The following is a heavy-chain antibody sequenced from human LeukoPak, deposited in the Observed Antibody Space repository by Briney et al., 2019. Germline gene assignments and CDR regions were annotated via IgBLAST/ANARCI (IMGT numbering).Heavy chain of an antibody. D-gene: IGHD3-10*01. Sequence: PGGSLRLSCAASGFTFSSYSMNWVRQAPGKGLEWVSSISSSSSYIYYADSVKGRFTISSDNAKNSLYLQMNSLRAEDTAVYYCARARGDYYYYGMDVWGQGTTVTVSS. J-gene: IGHJ6*02. CDR3: ARARGDYYYYGMDV. V-gene: IGHV3-21*01. CDR1: GFTFSSYS. CDR2: ISSSSSYI.